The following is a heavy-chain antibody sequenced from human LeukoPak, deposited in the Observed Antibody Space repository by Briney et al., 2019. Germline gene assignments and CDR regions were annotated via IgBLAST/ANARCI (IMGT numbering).Heavy chain of an antibody. Sequence: ASVKVSCKTSGHTFNSYDINWVRQTTGQGLEWMGWVNPHSGNTDYAQKLQGRVTITRNTSISTAYMELSRLRSDDTAVYYCARESVVVPAANDYWGQGTLVTVSS. V-gene: IGHV1-8*01. J-gene: IGHJ4*02. CDR3: ARESVVVPAANDY. CDR1: GHTFNSYD. CDR2: VNPHSGNT. D-gene: IGHD2-2*01.